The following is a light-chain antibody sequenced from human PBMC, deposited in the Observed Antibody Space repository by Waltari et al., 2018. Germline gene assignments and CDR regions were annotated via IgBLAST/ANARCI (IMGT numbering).Light chain of an antibody. V-gene: IGKV1-5*03. Sequence: DIQLTQSPSTLSATVGDRVNITCRASQSICSWFAWYQQKPGKAPKLLISKATNLESGVPSRFSGSGSGTEFTLTISSLQPDDFASYYCHQYNDYSWTFGQGTKVEIK. J-gene: IGKJ1*01. CDR3: HQYNDYSWT. CDR2: KAT. CDR1: QSICSW.